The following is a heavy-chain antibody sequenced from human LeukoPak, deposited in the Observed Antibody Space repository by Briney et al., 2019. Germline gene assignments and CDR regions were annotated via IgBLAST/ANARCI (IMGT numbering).Heavy chain of an antibody. V-gene: IGHV3-23*01. D-gene: IGHD3-10*01. J-gene: IGHJ6*02. CDR1: GFTFSSYA. Sequence: GGSLTLSCAASGFTFSSYAMSWVRQAPGKGLEWVSAISGSGGSTYYADSVKGRFTISRGNSKNTLYLQMNSLRAEDTAVYYCANLWFGELLVYGMDVWGQGTTVTVSS. CDR3: ANLWFGELLVYGMDV. CDR2: ISGSGGST.